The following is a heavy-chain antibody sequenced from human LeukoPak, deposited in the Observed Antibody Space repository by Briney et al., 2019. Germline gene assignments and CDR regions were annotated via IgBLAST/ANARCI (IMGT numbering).Heavy chain of an antibody. CDR2: ISWDGGST. CDR1: GFTFDDYT. CDR3: AKDATNYCSSTSCYYYYYGMDV. Sequence: PGGSLRLSCAASGFTFDDYTMHWVRQAPGKGLEWVSLISWDGGSTYYADSVKGRFTISRDNSKNSLYLQMNSLRTEDTALYYCAKDATNYCSSTSCYYYYYGMDVWGQGTTVTVSS. D-gene: IGHD2-2*01. J-gene: IGHJ6*02. V-gene: IGHV3-43*01.